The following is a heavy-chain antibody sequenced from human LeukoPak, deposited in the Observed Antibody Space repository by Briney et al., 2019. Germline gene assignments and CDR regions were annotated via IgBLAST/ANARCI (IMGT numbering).Heavy chain of an antibody. CDR3: ARDGTRRPPPHNWFDP. CDR2: ISGSGGST. CDR1: GFTFSSYG. D-gene: IGHD6-25*01. V-gene: IGHV3-23*01. J-gene: IGHJ5*02. Sequence: GGTLRLSCAASGFTFSSYGMSWVRQAPGKGLEWVSAISGSGGSTYYADSVKGRFTISRDNSKNTLYLQMNSLRAEDTAVYYCARDGTRRPPPHNWFDPWGQGTLVTVSS.